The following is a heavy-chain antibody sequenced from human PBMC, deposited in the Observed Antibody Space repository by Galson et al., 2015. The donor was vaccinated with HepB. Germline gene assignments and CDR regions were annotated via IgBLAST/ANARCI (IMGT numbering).Heavy chain of an antibody. CDR2: TFYRSMWKN. Sequence: CAISGDSVSSNSAARNWIRQSPSRGLEWLGRTFYRSMWKNDYAIFVSGRITINPDTSENQFSLQLNSVTPEDTAVHYCTRDLSMRFDYWGQGTMVTVSS. J-gene: IGHJ4*02. D-gene: IGHD2/OR15-2a*01. V-gene: IGHV6-1*01. CDR1: GDSVSSNSAA. CDR3: TRDLSMRFDY.